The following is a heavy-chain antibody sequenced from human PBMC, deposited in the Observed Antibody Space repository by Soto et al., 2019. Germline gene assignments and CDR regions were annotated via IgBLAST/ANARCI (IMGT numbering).Heavy chain of an antibody. D-gene: IGHD1-26*01. CDR3: AKDRWEFTRYFDY. V-gene: IGHV3-30*18. Sequence: QVQLVESGGGVVQPGRSLRLSCEASGFTFSTYAIHWVRQAPGKGLEWVAVISKDGNDKYYADSVKGRFTVSRDNSKNTLYMQMNSLRAEDTAVYYCAKDRWEFTRYFDYWGRGNLVTVSS. CDR1: GFTFSTYA. CDR2: ISKDGNDK. J-gene: IGHJ4*02.